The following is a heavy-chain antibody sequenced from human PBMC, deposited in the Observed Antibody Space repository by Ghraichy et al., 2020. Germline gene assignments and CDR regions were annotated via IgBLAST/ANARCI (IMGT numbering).Heavy chain of an antibody. D-gene: IGHD2-2*02. CDR1: GFTFSTYA. CDR3: ARDRDCSSTSCYNAFDI. CDR2: ISYDGSNK. J-gene: IGHJ3*02. Sequence: SLNISCAASGFTFSTYAIHWVRQAPGKGLEWVAVISYDGSNKYYADSVKGRFTISRDNSKNTLYLQMNSLRAEDTAVYYCARDRDCSSTSCYNAFDIWGQGTMVTVSS. V-gene: IGHV3-30-3*01.